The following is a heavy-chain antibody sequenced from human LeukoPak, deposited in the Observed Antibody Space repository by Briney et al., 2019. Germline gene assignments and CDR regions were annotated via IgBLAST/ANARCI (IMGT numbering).Heavy chain of an antibody. CDR3: ARLRSYGDYVRDY. CDR1: GGSISSSSYY. D-gene: IGHD4-17*01. CDR2: IYYSGST. J-gene: IGHJ4*02. V-gene: IGHV4-39*01. Sequence: SETLSLTCTVSGGSISSSSYYWGWIRQPPGKGLEWIGSIYYSGSTYYNPSLKSRVTIPVDTSKNQFSLKLSSVTAADTAVYYCARLRSYGDYVRDYWGQGTLVTVSS.